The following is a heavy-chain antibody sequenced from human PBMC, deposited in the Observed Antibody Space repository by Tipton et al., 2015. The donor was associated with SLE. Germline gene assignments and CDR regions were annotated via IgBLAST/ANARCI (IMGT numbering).Heavy chain of an antibody. CDR2: INSDGSST. V-gene: IGHV3-74*01. CDR3: ARDLGVGYSSGWSAFDI. J-gene: IGHJ3*02. Sequence: SLRLSCAASGFTFSSYWMHWVRQAPGKGLVWVSRINSDGSSTSYADSVKGRFTISRDNAKNTLYLQMNSLRAEDTAVYYCARDLGVGYSSGWSAFDIWGQGTMATVSS. CDR1: GFTFSSYW. D-gene: IGHD6-19*01.